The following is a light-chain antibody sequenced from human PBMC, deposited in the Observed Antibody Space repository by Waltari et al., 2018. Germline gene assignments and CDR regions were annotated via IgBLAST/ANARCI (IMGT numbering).Light chain of an antibody. CDR2: DVS. Sequence: QSVLTQPASLSGSPGQSITISCTGTSSDIGNNGHFAWYQQHPGRAPKLIIFDVSEGPSGVSSRFSGSKSGNTASLTISGLQTEDEADYYCSAYTMFATYVFGTGTKVTVL. J-gene: IGLJ1*01. V-gene: IGLV2-14*01. CDR1: SSDIGNNGH. CDR3: SAYTMFATYV.